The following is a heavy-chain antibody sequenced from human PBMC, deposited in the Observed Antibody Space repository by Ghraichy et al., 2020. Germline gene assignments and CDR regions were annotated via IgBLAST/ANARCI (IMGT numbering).Heavy chain of an antibody. J-gene: IGHJ4*02. D-gene: IGHD4-11*01. Sequence: GGSLRLSCAASGFTFASYAMSWVRQTPERGLEWVAAIIGSGSTKNYADSVKGRFTISRDNSKNTVHLQIDNLRADDTAVYYCAKPRGGGLYSNHNPFDSWGQGILVTVSA. V-gene: IGHV3-23*01. CDR1: GFTFASYA. CDR3: AKPRGGGLYSNHNPFDS. CDR2: IIGSGSTK.